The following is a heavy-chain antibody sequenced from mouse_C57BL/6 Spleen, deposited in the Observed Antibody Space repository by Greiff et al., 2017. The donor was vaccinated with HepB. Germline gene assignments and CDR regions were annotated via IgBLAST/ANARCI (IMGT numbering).Heavy chain of an antibody. J-gene: IGHJ3*01. V-gene: IGHV5-9-1*02. Sequence: EVKVVESGEGLVKPGGSLKLSCAASGFTFSSYAMSWVRQTPEKRLEWVAYISSGGDDIYYADTVKGRFNISRDNARNTLYLQMSRLKSEDTAMYYCTRGGQLRLSWFAYWGQGTLVTVSA. CDR2: ISSGGDDI. CDR1: GFTFSSYA. D-gene: IGHD3-2*02. CDR3: TRGGQLRLSWFAY.